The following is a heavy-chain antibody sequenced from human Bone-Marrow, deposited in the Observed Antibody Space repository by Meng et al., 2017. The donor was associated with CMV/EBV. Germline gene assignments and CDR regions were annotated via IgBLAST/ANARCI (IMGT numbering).Heavy chain of an antibody. CDR3: ARVVYYDSSGTFDY. V-gene: IGHV4-59*01. CDR2: IYYSGST. D-gene: IGHD3-22*01. CDR1: GGSNSSYY. J-gene: IGHJ4*02. Sequence: SETLSLTCTVSGGSNSSYYWSWIRQPPGKGLEWIGYIYYSGSTNYNPSLKSRVTISVDTSKNQFSLKLSSVTAADTAVYYCARVVYYDSSGTFDYWGQGTLVTVSS.